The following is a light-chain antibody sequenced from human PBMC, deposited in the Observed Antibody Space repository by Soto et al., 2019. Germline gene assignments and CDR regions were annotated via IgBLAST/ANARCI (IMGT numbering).Light chain of an antibody. CDR1: SYNIGSNT. CDR2: SHN. Sequence: QSVLTQPPSASGTPGQRITISCSGSSYNIGSNTINWYQQLPGTAPKLLIYSHNQRPSGVPDRFSGSKSGTSASLAISGLQSEDETDYYCAAWDDSLNGWVFGGGTKVTVL. CDR3: AAWDDSLNGWV. J-gene: IGLJ2*01. V-gene: IGLV1-44*01.